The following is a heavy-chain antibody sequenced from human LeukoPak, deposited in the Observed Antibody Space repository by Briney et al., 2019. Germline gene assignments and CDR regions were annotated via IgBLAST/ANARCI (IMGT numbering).Heavy chain of an antibody. Sequence: PSQTLSLTCTVSGGSISSGGYYWSWIRQHPGKCLEWIGYIYYSGSTYYSPSLKSRVTISVDTSKNQFSLKLSSVTAADTAVYYCATFRDSSSWYPYFDYWGQGTLVTVSS. CDR1: GGSISSGGYY. J-gene: IGHJ4*02. CDR3: ATFRDSSSWYPYFDY. CDR2: IYYSGST. D-gene: IGHD6-13*01. V-gene: IGHV4-31*03.